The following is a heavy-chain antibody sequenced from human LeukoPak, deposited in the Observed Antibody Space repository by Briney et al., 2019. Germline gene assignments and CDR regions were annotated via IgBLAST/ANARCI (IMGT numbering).Heavy chain of an antibody. D-gene: IGHD5-12*01. CDR1: GGSFSGYY. V-gene: IGHV4-34*01. Sequence: PSETLSLTCAVYGGSFSGYYWSWIRQPPGKGLEWIGEINHSGSTSYNPSLKSRVTISVDTSKNQFSLKLSSVTAADTAVYYCARRPVATVGSDFDYWGQGTLVTVSS. CDR2: INHSGST. J-gene: IGHJ4*02. CDR3: ARRPVATVGSDFDY.